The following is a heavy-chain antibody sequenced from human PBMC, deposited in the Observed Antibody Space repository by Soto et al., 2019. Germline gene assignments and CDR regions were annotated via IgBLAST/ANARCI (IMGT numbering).Heavy chain of an antibody. V-gene: IGHV3-30*18. J-gene: IGHJ4*02. CDR3: AKDRLYTSTWYYPDY. CDR1: GFTFSSYG. D-gene: IGHD6-13*01. CDR2: ISFDGSNK. Sequence: AGGSLRLSCAASGFTFSSYGMHWVRQAPGKGLEWVTLISFDGSNKYYADSVKGRFTISRDNSKNALYLQMNSLRAEDTAVYYCAKDRLYTSTWYYPDYWGQGTLVTVSS.